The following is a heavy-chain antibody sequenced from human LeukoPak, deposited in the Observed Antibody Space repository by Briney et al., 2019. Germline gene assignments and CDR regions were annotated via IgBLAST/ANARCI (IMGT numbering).Heavy chain of an antibody. Sequence: GGSLRLSCGASGFTFSSYDMTWVRHAPGKGLEWVSGIYGRGGTTYYADSVKGRFIISRDNSKNTLYLQMNSLRAEDTAVYYCASGESYYLENWGQGTLVTVSS. CDR1: GFTFSSYD. V-gene: IGHV3-23*01. J-gene: IGHJ4*02. CDR3: ASGESYYLEN. D-gene: IGHD1-26*01. CDR2: IYGRGGTT.